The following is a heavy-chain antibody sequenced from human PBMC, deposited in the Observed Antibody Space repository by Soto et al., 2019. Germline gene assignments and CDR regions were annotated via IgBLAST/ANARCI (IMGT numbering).Heavy chain of an antibody. V-gene: IGHV4-39*01. D-gene: IGHD4-4*01. CDR2: IYYSGST. J-gene: IGHJ4*02. CDR1: GGSISSSSYY. CDR3: ARSWRNDYSNYFPDY. Sequence: SSETLSLTCTVSGGSISSSSYYWGWIRQPPGKGLEWIGSIYYSGSTYYNPSLKSRVTISVDTSKNQFSLKLSSVTAADTAVYYCARSWRNDYSNYFPDYWGQGTLVTVSS.